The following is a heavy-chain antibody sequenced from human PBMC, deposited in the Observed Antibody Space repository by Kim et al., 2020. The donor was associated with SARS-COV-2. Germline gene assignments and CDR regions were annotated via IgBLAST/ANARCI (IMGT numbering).Heavy chain of an antibody. J-gene: IGHJ3*01. V-gene: IGHV4-39*01. D-gene: IGHD7-27*01. CDR3: TKPRAWGDTFDV. Sequence: YLNPSLQSRVPMSLDTSKNQFALRLSSVTAADTAVYYCTKPRAWGDTFDVWGQGTMVTVSS.